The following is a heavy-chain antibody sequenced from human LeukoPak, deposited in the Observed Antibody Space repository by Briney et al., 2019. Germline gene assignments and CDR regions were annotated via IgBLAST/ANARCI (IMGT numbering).Heavy chain of an antibody. V-gene: IGHV3-21*01. CDR2: ITSTSSYI. CDR3: ARAVSTYGLDS. Sequence: GGSLRLSCAASGFTFSTFGMNWGRQAPGKGLECVSSITSTSSYIYYADSVKGRFTISRDDAKNSLYLQMNSLRAEDTAVYYCARAVSTYGLDSWGQGTLVTVSS. J-gene: IGHJ4*02. D-gene: IGHD3-10*01. CDR1: GFTFSTFG.